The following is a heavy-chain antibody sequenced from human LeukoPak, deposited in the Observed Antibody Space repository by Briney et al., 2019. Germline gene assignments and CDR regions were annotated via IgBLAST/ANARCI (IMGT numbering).Heavy chain of an antibody. V-gene: IGHV4-38-2*01. CDR2: IFHSGST. CDR3: ARSSSVDTALVGVHWFDP. Sequence: PSETLSLTCVVSGDSITSGYYWAWIRQPPGKGLEWIGSIFHSGSTYRNPSLRSRVTISLNTSKNQIPLILSSMTAADTAVYYCARSSSVDTALVGVHWFDPWGQGTLVTVSS. D-gene: IGHD5-18*01. CDR1: GDSITSGYY. J-gene: IGHJ5*02.